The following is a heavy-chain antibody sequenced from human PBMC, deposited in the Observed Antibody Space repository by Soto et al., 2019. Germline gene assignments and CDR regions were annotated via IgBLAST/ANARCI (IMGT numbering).Heavy chain of an antibody. J-gene: IGHJ6*02. V-gene: IGHV2-5*02. CDR1: GFSLSTGGMG. D-gene: IGHD2-21*02. CDR3: VHSRCGGDCLQSYSAHYFYGMDI. Sequence: QITLKESGPTLVKPTQTLTLTCTFSGFSLSTGGMGVGWIRQPPGKALEWLALIYWDGDRRYSPSLMNRLTSAKDTSKSQVVLTMTNMDAVDTATSYSVHSRCGGDCLQSYSAHYFYGMDIWGQGTTVTVSS. CDR2: IYWDGDR.